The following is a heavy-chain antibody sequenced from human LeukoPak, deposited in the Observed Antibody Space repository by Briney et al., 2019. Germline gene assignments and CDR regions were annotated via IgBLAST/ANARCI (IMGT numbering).Heavy chain of an antibody. CDR1: GYSISSGYY. D-gene: IGHD6-19*01. J-gene: IGHJ4*02. Sequence: SETLSLTCTVSGYSISSGYYWGWIRQPPGKGLEWIGSIYHSGSTYYNPSLKSRVTISVDTSKNQLSLKLSSVTAADTAVYYCARPYSSGWFEWGQGTLVTVSS. V-gene: IGHV4-38-2*02. CDR2: IYHSGST. CDR3: ARPYSSGWFE.